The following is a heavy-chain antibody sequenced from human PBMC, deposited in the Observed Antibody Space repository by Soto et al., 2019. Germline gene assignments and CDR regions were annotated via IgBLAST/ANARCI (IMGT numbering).Heavy chain of an antibody. CDR3: ARGLYCSSTSCYERWFDP. D-gene: IGHD2-2*01. CDR2: ISAYNGNT. V-gene: IGHV1-18*01. Sequence: GASVKVSCKASGYTFTSYGISWVRQAPGQGLEWMGWISAYNGNTNYAQKLQGRVTMTTDTSTSTAYMELRSLRSDDTAVYYCARGLYCSSTSCYERWFDPWGQGTLVTVSS. CDR1: GYTFTSYG. J-gene: IGHJ5*02.